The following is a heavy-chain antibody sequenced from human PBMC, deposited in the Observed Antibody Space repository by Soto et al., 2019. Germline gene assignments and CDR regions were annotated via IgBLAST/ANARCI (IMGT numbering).Heavy chain of an antibody. J-gene: IGHJ4*02. V-gene: IGHV3-15*07. CDR1: GFTFNIAW. Sequence: EVQLVESGGGLVKPGGSLRLSCAASGFTFNIAWMNWVRQAPGKGLEWVGRVKSKNSGGTTEYAAPVKTRITISRDDSKNMLYLQMNSVKTEDTAVYYCSTGDYGSLGIWGQGTMVTVSS. CDR3: STGDYGSLGI. CDR2: VKSKNSGGTT. D-gene: IGHD3-10*01.